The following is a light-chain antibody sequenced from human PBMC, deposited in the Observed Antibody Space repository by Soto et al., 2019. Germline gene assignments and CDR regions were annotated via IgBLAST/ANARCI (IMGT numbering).Light chain of an antibody. CDR1: QSVLYSSNNKNY. J-gene: IGKJ5*01. Sequence: DIVMTQSPDSLAVSLGERATINCKSSQSVLYSSNNKNYLAWYQQKPGQPPKLLIYWASTRESGVPDRFSGSGSETDFILTISSLQAEDVAVYYCQQYYNKVTFVQGTRLEIK. V-gene: IGKV4-1*01. CDR2: WAS. CDR3: QQYYNKVT.